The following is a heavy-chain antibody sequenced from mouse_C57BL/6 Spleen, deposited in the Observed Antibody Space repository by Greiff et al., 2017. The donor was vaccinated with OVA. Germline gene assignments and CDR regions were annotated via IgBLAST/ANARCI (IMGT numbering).Heavy chain of an antibody. J-gene: IGHJ3*01. CDR1: GFTFSSYA. V-gene: IGHV5-4*01. D-gene: IGHD1-1*01. CDR2: ISDGGSYT. Sequence: EVQLVESGGGLVKPGGSLTLSCAASGFTFSSYAMSWVRQTPEKRLEWVATISDGGSYTYYPDNVKGRFTISRDNAKNNLYLQMSHLKSEDTAMYYCARDGITTVVPYWGQGTLVTGSA. CDR3: ARDGITTVVPY.